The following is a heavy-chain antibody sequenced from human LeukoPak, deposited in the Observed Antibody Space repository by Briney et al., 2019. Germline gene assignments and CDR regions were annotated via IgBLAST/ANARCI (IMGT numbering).Heavy chain of an antibody. CDR1: GYTFTGYY. D-gene: IGHD4-17*01. CDR2: ISAYNGNT. Sequence: ASVKVSCKASGYTFTGYYMHWVRQAPGQGLEWMGWISAYNGNTNYAQKLQGRVTMTTDTSTSTAYMELRSLRSDDTAVYYCARDEDYGIFVNVDYWGQGTLVTVSS. J-gene: IGHJ4*02. V-gene: IGHV1-18*04. CDR3: ARDEDYGIFVNVDY.